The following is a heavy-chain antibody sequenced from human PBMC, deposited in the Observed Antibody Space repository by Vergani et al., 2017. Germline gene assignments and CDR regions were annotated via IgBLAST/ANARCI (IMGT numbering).Heavy chain of an antibody. Sequence: EVQLVESGGGLVQPGGSLRLSCAASGFTFSSYSMNWVRQAPGKGLEWVSYISSSSSTIYYADSVKGRFTISRDNAKNSLYLQMNSLRDEDTAVYYCARGGSSGWSLYYYYYGMDVWGQGTTVTVSS. CDR3: ARGGSSGWSLYYYYYGMDV. CDR2: ISSSSSTI. CDR1: GFTFSSYS. V-gene: IGHV3-48*02. D-gene: IGHD6-19*01. J-gene: IGHJ6*02.